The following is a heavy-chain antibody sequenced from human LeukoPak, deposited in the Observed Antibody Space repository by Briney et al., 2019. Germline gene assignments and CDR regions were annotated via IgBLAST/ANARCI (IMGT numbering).Heavy chain of an antibody. CDR3: ATRDNKHLHYFHH. J-gene: IGHJ4*02. Sequence: GGSLRLSCAASGFTFSTYGMSWVRQAPGKGLEWVSVISDSGGSTNYADSVKGRFTISRDNSKNTLYLQMNSLRAEDTAVYYCATRDNKHLHYFHHWGQGTLVTVSS. CDR2: ISDSGGST. V-gene: IGHV3-23*01. CDR1: GFTFSTYG. D-gene: IGHD1-1*01.